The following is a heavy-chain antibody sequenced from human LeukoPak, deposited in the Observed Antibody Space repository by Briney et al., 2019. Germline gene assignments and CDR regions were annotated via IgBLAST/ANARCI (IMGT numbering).Heavy chain of an antibody. Sequence: SVKVSCKASGGTFSSYAISWVRQAPGQGLEWMGRIIPILGIANYAQKFQGRVTITADKSTSTAYMELSSPRSEDTAVYYCARRGYSYGYDYWGQGTLVTVSS. D-gene: IGHD5-18*01. V-gene: IGHV1-69*04. J-gene: IGHJ4*02. CDR2: IIPILGIA. CDR1: GGTFSSYA. CDR3: ARRGYSYGYDY.